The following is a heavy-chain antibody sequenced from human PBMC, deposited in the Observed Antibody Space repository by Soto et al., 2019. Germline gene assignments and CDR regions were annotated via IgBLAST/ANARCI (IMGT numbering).Heavy chain of an antibody. D-gene: IGHD2-2*02. J-gene: IGHJ6*02. Sequence: LSLTCTVSGGSISSYYWSWIRQPPGKGLEWIGYIYYSGSTNYNPSLKSRVTISVDTSKNQFSLKLSSVTAADTAVYYCARGYCSSTSCYTPLSYYSYGVDVWGQGTTVTVSS. CDR3: ARGYCSSTSCYTPLSYYSYGVDV. V-gene: IGHV4-59*12. CDR1: GGSISSYY. CDR2: IYYSGST.